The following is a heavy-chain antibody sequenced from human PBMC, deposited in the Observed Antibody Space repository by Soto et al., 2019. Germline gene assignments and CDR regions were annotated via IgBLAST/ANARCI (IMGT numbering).Heavy chain of an antibody. CDR2: IYNDGTYS. V-gene: IGHV3-74*01. D-gene: IGHD3-10*01. Sequence: RLSCAASGFIFKMYWMHWVRQSPGKGLVWISRIYNDGTYSDYADSVRGRFTISRDNVNDTLYLQMNNLRAEDSGLYYCTRGPRPISTGTGAYWGQGTQVTSPQ. CDR3: TRGPRPISTGTGAY. CDR1: GFIFKMYW. J-gene: IGHJ4*02.